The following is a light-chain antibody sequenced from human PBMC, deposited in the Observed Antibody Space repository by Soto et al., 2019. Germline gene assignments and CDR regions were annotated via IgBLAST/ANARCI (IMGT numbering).Light chain of an antibody. CDR3: HQYGSTPFT. CDR2: GAS. J-gene: IGKJ3*01. CDR1: QSVSTNY. Sequence: EIVLTQSPGTLSLSPGDRATLSCRASQSVSTNYLAWYQQKLGQAPRLLIYGASSMATGIPDSFSGNGSGTDFTLTISSLEPEDFAVYYCHQYGSTPFTFGPGTKVDIK. V-gene: IGKV3-20*01.